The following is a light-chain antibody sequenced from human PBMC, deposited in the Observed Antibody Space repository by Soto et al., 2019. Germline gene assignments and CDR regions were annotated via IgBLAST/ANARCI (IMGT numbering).Light chain of an antibody. Sequence: ETVMTQSPATLSVSPGERAPLSCRASQSISSNLAWYQQKPGQAPRLLIYDASTRATGIPARFSGSGSGTEFTLTISSLQSEDLAVYYCQQYNNWPITFGQGTRLEIK. V-gene: IGKV3-15*01. J-gene: IGKJ5*01. CDR2: DAS. CDR1: QSISSN. CDR3: QQYNNWPIT.